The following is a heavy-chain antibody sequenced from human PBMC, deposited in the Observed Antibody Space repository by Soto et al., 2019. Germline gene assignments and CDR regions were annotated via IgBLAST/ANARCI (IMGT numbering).Heavy chain of an antibody. D-gene: IGHD2-2*01. Sequence: EVQLLESGGALVQPGGSLRLSCAASGFTFSNHAMNWVRQAPGKGLEWVSTISDSGSTYYAYSVKGRFTISRDNSKNTLYLQMNSLRAEDTAVYYCARDPGGHYCTSTSCLYFFEPWGQGTLVIVSS. CDR3: ARDPGGHYCTSTSCLYFFEP. V-gene: IGHV3-23*01. J-gene: IGHJ5*02. CDR1: GFTFSNHA. CDR2: ISDSGST.